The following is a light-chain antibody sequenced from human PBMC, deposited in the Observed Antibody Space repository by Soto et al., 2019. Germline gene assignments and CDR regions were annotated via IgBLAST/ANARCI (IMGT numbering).Light chain of an antibody. J-gene: IGKJ1*01. CDR1: QSVNTN. CDR3: QQYNNWPSWT. Sequence: EIVVTQSPATLSVSRGERAALSCRASQSVNTNFAWYQQRPGQAPRLLIYGASTRATGIPARFSGSGSGTEFTLTISSLQSEDFAVYYCQQYNNWPSWTFGQGTKVDIK. V-gene: IGKV3-15*01. CDR2: GAS.